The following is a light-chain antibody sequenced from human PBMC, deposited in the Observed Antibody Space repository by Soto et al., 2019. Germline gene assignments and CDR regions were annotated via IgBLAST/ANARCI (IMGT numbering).Light chain of an antibody. V-gene: IGKV1-5*01. Sequence: DLQMTQSPSTLSPSIGDRITISCRASQSIGIRLAWYQQKPGTAPKVLIYDASTLESGVPSRFSGSGSGTEFTLTISSLQPDDFATYYCQHYNSYSEAFGQGTKVDIK. CDR1: QSIGIR. CDR2: DAS. CDR3: QHYNSYSEA. J-gene: IGKJ1*01.